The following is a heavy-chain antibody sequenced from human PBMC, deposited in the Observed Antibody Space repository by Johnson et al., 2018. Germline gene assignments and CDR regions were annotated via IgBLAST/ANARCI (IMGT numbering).Heavy chain of an antibody. J-gene: IGHJ6*02. V-gene: IGHV3-23*04. CDR1: GFTFSSCA. Sequence: VQLVESGGGLVQPGGSLRLSCAASGFTFSSCAMSWVRQAPGKGLEWVSAISGSGGSTYYADSVKGRFTISRDNSKNTRYLQMNSLRVEDTAVYYCAKGLIGSSWSPNHYYYYGMDVWGQGTTVTVSS. CDR2: ISGSGGST. CDR3: AKGLIGSSWSPNHYYYYGMDV. D-gene: IGHD6-13*01.